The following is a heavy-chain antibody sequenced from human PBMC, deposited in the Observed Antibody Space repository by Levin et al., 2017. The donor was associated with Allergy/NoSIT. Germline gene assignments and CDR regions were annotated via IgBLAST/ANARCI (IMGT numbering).Heavy chain of an antibody. CDR3: ARKSQGTGWKDAFDI. CDR2: IKEDGSEK. D-gene: IGHD1-1*01. CDR1: GFTFSSNW. Sequence: GGSLRLSCAASGFTFSSNWMSWVRQAPGKGLEWVANIKEDGSEKSYVDSVKGRFTISRDNAKNSLFLQMNSLRAEDTAVYYCARKSQGTGWKDAFDIWGQGTMVTVSS. J-gene: IGHJ3*02. V-gene: IGHV3-7*01.